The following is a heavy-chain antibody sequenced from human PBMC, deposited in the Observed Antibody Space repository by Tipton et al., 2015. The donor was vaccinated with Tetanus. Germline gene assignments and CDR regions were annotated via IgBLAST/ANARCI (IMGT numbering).Heavy chain of an antibody. Sequence: TLSLTCTVSGDSVRNHYWSWIRQPPGKGLEWIGYVYHTGSAFYNPSLKSRVTMSVDTSKNQLSLKVTAVTAADTAVYYCARDASGASGSWGPGIRVTVSS. CDR2: VYHTGSA. V-gene: IGHV4-59*02. CDR1: GDSVRNHY. J-gene: IGHJ5*02. D-gene: IGHD6-25*01. CDR3: ARDASGASGS.